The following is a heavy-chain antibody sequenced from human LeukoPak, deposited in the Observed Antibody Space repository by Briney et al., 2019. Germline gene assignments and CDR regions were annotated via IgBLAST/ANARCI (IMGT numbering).Heavy chain of an antibody. CDR2: IYYSGST. Sequence: SETLSLTCTVSGASISSFYWSWIRQPPGKGLEWIGYIYYSGSTNSNPSLKSRVTISVDTSKNQLSLKVSSVTAADTAGYYCARGTSNVLGHFDWLHMDVWGKGTTVTVSS. D-gene: IGHD3-9*01. J-gene: IGHJ6*03. CDR3: ARGTSNVLGHFDWLHMDV. V-gene: IGHV4-59*01. CDR1: GASISSFY.